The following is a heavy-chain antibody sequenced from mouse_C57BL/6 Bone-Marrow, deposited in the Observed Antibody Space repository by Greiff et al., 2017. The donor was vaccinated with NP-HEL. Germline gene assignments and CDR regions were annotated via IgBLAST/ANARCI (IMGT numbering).Heavy chain of an antibody. V-gene: IGHV1-82*01. J-gene: IGHJ3*01. Sequence: VQLVESGPELVKPGASVKISCKASGYAFSSSWMNWVKQRPGKGLEWIGRIYPGDGDTNYNGKFKGKATLTADKSSSTAYMQLSSLTSEDSAVYFCARNYDYDPFAYWGQGTLVTVSA. CDR1: GYAFSSSW. CDR2: IYPGDGDT. CDR3: ARNYDYDPFAY. D-gene: IGHD2-4*01.